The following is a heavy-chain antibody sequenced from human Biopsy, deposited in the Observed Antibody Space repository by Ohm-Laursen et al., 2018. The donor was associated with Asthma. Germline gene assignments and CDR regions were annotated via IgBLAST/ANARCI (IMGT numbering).Heavy chain of an antibody. V-gene: IGHV3-30*18. CDR2: ILFDGRKI. Sequence: SLRLSCLAPGFNFHNYGMNWVRRAPGKGLEWVAQILFDGRKINYPDSVKGRFTISRDNSKNMVYLQMNSLRPEDTAVYYCAKDRVAGRSYYFDYWGQGSLVSVSS. J-gene: IGHJ4*02. D-gene: IGHD6-13*01. CDR3: AKDRVAGRSYYFDY. CDR1: GFNFHNYG.